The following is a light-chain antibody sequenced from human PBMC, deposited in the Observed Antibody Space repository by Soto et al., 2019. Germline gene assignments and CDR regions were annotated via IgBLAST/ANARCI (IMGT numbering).Light chain of an antibody. V-gene: IGLV1-44*01. CDR3: ATWDDSLNGVV. J-gene: IGLJ2*01. Sequence: QSVLTQPPSASGTPGQRVSISCSGGISNIGTNTVNWYQHLPGTAPKLLIFSNDEQPSGVPDRFSGSKSGTSASLAISGLQSDDEADYYCATWDDSLNGVVFGGGTKVTVL. CDR2: SND. CDR1: ISNIGTNT.